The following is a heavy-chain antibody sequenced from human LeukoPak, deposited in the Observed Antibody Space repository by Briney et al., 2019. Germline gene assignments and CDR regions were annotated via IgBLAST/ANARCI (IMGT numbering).Heavy chain of an antibody. V-gene: IGHV6-1*01. CDR3: ARAGGGYCSGGSCYSYYYYYGMDA. Sequence: SQTLSLTCAISGDSVSSNSAAWNWIRQSPSRGLEWLGRTYYRSKWYNDYAVSVKSRITINPDTSKNQFSLQLNSVTPEDTAVYYCARAGGGYCSGGSCYSYYYYYGMDAWGQGTTVTVSS. CDR1: GDSVSSNSAA. J-gene: IGHJ6*02. CDR2: TYYRSKWYN. D-gene: IGHD2-15*01.